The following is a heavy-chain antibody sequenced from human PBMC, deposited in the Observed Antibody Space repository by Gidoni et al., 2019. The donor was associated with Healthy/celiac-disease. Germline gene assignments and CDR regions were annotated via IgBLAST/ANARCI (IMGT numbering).Heavy chain of an antibody. CDR2: IKQDGSEK. J-gene: IGHJ4*02. V-gene: IGHV3-7*01. CDR1: GSPFSSYW. CDR3: AKPLKLLWFGELDY. D-gene: IGHD3-10*01. Sequence: EVQLVESGGGLVQPGGSLRLPCAASGSPFSSYWMSCVRQAPGKGVEWVANIKQDGSEKDYVDSVKGRFTISRDNAKNSLYLQMNSLRAEDTAVYYCAKPLKLLWFGELDYWGQGTLVTVSS.